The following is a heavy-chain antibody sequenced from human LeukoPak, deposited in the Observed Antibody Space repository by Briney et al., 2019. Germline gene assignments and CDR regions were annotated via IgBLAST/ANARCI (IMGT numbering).Heavy chain of an antibody. V-gene: IGHV3-7*01. D-gene: IGHD5-18*01. CDR1: GFTFSSYW. Sequence: GGSLRLSCAASGFTFSSYWMSWVRQAPGKGLEWVANIKQDGSEKYYVDSVKGRFTISRDNAKNSLYLQMNSLRAEDTVVYYCASGYSYGADYFDYWGQGTLVTVSS. J-gene: IGHJ4*02. CDR3: ASGYSYGADYFDY. CDR2: IKQDGSEK.